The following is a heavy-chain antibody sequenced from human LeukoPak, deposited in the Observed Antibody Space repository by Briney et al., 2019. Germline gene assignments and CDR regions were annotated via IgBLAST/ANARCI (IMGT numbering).Heavy chain of an antibody. V-gene: IGHV3-48*01. CDR3: AKRSRDSSGWLLDY. J-gene: IGHJ4*02. CDR2: ISSSSSTI. D-gene: IGHD6-19*01. CDR1: GFTFSSHS. Sequence: GGSLRLSCAASGFTFSSHSMNWVRQAPGKGLEWVSYISSSSSTIYYADSVKGRFTISRDNAKNSLYLQMNSLRAEDTAIFYCAKRSRDSSGWLLDYWGQGTLVTVSS.